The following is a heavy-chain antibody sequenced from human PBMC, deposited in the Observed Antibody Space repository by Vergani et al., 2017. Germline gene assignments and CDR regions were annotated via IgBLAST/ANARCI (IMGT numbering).Heavy chain of an antibody. Sequence: QVQLQESGPGLVKPSETLSLTCTVSGGSISSYYWSWIRQPPGKGLEWIGYIYYSGSTNYNPSLKSRVTISVDTSKNQFSLKLSSVTAADTAVYYCARFLYALFRTKYGSGSYGGFDPWGQGTLVTVSS. V-gene: IGHV4-59*01. CDR3: ARFLYALFRTKYGSGSYGGFDP. D-gene: IGHD3-10*01. J-gene: IGHJ5*02. CDR2: IYYSGST. CDR1: GGSISSYY.